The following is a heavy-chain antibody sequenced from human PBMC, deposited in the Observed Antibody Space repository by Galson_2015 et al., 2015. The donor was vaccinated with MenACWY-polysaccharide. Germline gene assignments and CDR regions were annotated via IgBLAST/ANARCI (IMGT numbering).Heavy chain of an antibody. Sequence: SLRLSCATSGFTFSIYTMHWVRQAPGKGLEWVSDISGSGTNTDYADSVKGRITISRDNSKDSLYLQMNSLRAEDTAIYYCAKVLPGSLRALDHWGQGTLVAVSS. CDR3: AKVLPGSLRALDH. CDR1: GFTFSIYT. D-gene: IGHD2-15*01. V-gene: IGHV3-23*01. J-gene: IGHJ4*02. CDR2: ISGSGTNT.